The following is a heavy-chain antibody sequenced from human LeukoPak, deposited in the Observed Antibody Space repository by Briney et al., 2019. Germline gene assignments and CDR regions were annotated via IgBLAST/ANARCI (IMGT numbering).Heavy chain of an antibody. Sequence: SETLSLTCTVSGGSISSYYWSWIRQPPGKGLEWIGYIYYSGGTNYNPSLKSRVTISVDTSKNQFSLKLSSVTAADTAVYYCARVLSSSSKVFDYWGQGTLATVSS. D-gene: IGHD6-6*01. J-gene: IGHJ4*02. CDR1: GGSISSYY. V-gene: IGHV4-59*01. CDR3: ARVLSSSSKVFDY. CDR2: IYYSGGT.